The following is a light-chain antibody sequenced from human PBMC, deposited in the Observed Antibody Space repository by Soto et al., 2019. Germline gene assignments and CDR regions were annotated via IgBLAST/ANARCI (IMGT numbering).Light chain of an antibody. CDR2: GAS. J-gene: IGKJ1*01. V-gene: IGKV3-20*01. CDR3: QKYGSTPRT. Sequence: EIVLTQSPGTLSLSPGERATLSCRASQSVSSTYLAWYQQKPGQAPRILIYGASSRATGIPDRFSGSGSGTEFTLTISRMESEDFAVYYCQKYGSTPRTFGQGTNVEIK. CDR1: QSVSSTY.